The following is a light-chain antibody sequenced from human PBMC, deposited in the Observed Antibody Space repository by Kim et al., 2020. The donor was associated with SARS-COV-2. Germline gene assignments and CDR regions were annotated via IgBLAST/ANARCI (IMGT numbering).Light chain of an antibody. Sequence: SASINFKSRQRVLYSSNNKNYLRWYQQKPGQPPKLLIYWASTRESGVPDRFSGSVSGTDFPLTIRSLQAEDVAVYYCQQYYSSPHSFGQGTKLEI. CDR1: QRVLYSSNNKNY. CDR2: WAS. CDR3: QQYYSSPHS. V-gene: IGKV4-1*01. J-gene: IGKJ2*03.